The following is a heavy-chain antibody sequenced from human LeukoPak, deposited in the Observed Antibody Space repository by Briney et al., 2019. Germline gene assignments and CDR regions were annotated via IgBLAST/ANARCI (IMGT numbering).Heavy chain of an antibody. D-gene: IGHD3-10*01. CDR2: ISGSGGST. CDR3: ARGNYYGMDV. CDR1: GFTFSSYA. J-gene: IGHJ6*02. V-gene: IGHV3-23*01. Sequence: PGGSLRLSCAASGFTFSSYAMSWVRQAPGRGLEWVSAISGSGGSTYYADSVKGRFTISRDNSKNTLYLQMNSLRAEDTAVYYCARGNYYGMDVWGQGTTVTVSS.